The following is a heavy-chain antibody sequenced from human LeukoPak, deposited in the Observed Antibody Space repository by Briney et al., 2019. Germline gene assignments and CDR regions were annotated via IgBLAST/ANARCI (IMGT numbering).Heavy chain of an antibody. Sequence: AAVKVSCKASGSTFTSYTMHLVGQAPAPRREGVGWIIASNGNTKDSQKFRGRVTITRDTSASTAYMELSSLRSQDTAVYYCVTVSGYSSSWFDYWGQGTLVTVSS. CDR3: VTVSGYSSSWFDY. CDR1: GSTFTSYT. CDR2: IIASNGNT. V-gene: IGHV1-3*01. J-gene: IGHJ4*02. D-gene: IGHD6-13*01.